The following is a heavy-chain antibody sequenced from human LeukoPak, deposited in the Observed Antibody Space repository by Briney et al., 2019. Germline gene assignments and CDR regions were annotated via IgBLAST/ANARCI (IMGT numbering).Heavy chain of an antibody. Sequence: GASVKVSCKASGYTFTSYGISWVRQAPGQGLEWMGIINPSGGSTNYAQKFQGRVTMTRNTSISTAYMELSSLRSEDTAVYYCARGLYTMIRGVIIYWGQGTLVTVSS. CDR1: GYTFTSYG. CDR3: ARGLYTMIRGVIIY. D-gene: IGHD3-10*01. V-gene: IGHV1-8*02. J-gene: IGHJ4*02. CDR2: INPSGGST.